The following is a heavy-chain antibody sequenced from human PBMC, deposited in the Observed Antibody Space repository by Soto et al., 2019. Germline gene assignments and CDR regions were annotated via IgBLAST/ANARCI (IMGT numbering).Heavy chain of an antibody. CDR2: ISAYNGNT. Sequence: QIQLVQSGAEVKKPGASVKVSCKASGYTFTSYGISWVRQAPGQGLEWMGWISAYNGNTNYAQSLQGRVTMTTDTTSSAAHVEVKSLRFDDTAMYYCAGEGYRFRFREYWYGIDHWGQGTLVTVSS. D-gene: IGHD2-15*01. J-gene: IGHJ4*02. CDR1: GYTFTSYG. CDR3: AGEGYRFRFREYWYGIDH. V-gene: IGHV1-18*01.